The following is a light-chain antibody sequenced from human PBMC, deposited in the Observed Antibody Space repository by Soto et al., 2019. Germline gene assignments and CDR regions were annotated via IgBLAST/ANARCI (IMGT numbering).Light chain of an antibody. CDR2: EVT. Sequence: QSAPTLPASASGSPGQSVTISCTGTRSDVGRYQYVSWYQLHPGKVPKLLIYEVTKRPSGIPDRFSGSKSGNTASLTVSGLQAEDEADYYCSTIVGSNIFDFGSGTTVTV. V-gene: IGLV2-8*01. J-gene: IGLJ1*01. CDR3: STIVGSNIFD. CDR1: RSDVGRYQY.